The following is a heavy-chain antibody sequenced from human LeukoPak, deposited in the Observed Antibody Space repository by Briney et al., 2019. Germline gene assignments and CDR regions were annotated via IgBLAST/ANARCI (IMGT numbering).Heavy chain of an antibody. J-gene: IGHJ6*02. Sequence: ASVKVSCKASGGTFSSYAISWVRQAPGHGLEWMGGIIPIFGTANYAQKFQGRVTVTADESTSTAYMELSSLRSEDTAVYYCARGYGKFLRKSYGMDVWGQGTTVTVSS. CDR3: ARGYGKFLRKSYGMDV. V-gene: IGHV1-69*13. CDR1: GGTFSSYA. CDR2: IIPIFGTA. D-gene: IGHD1-14*01.